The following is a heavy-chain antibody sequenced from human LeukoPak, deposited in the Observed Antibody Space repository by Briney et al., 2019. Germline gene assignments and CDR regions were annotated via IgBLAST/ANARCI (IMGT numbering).Heavy chain of an antibody. CDR1: GFTLSDYY. Sequence: GGSLRLSCGASGFTLSDYYMRGLRRAPGKGGEWLSYISSSGSPIYSAASLQRRFAISTDNAKNSLYLQMNSLRADDTAVYYCARRRDFIDYWGQGTLVTVSS. D-gene: IGHD3/OR15-3a*01. J-gene: IGHJ4*02. V-gene: IGHV3-11*01. CDR3: ARRRDFIDY. CDR2: ISSSGSPI.